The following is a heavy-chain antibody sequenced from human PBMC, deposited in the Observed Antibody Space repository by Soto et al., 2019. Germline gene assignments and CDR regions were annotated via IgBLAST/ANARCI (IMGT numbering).Heavy chain of an antibody. J-gene: IGHJ5*02. CDR2: INSDGSST. CDR3: ARVGQWLVRGWFDP. V-gene: IGHV3-74*01. D-gene: IGHD6-19*01. CDR1: GFTFSSYW. Sequence: SGGSLRLSCAASGFTFSSYWMHWVRQAPGKGLVWVSRINSDGSSTSYADSVKGRFTISRDNAKNTLYLQMNSLRAEDTAVYYCARVGQWLVRGWFDPWGQGTLVTVSS.